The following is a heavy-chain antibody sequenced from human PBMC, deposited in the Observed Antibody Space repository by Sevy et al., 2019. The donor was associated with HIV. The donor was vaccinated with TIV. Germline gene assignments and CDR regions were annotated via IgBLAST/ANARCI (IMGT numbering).Heavy chain of an antibody. J-gene: IGHJ3*02. CDR3: ARSHGGNGPGPDDAFDI. CDR1: GFTFSRYD. V-gene: IGHV3-13*01. CDR2: IGTLHDT. Sequence: GGSLRLSCAASGFTFSRYDMHWVRQVTGKGLEWVAAIGTLHDTYYADSVKGRFTISRESATKSLFLQMNSLRDGDTAVYYCARSHGGNGPGPDDAFDIWGQGTMVTVSS. D-gene: IGHD3-10*01.